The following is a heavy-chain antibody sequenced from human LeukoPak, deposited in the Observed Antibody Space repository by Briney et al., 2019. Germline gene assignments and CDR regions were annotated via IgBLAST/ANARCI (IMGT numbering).Heavy chain of an antibody. D-gene: IGHD3-10*01. J-gene: IGHJ4*02. Sequence: GGSLRLSCAASGFTFSSYEMNWVRQAPGKGLEWVSYISSSGSTIYYADSVKGRFTISRDNAKNSLYLQMNSLRAEDTADYYCARDLWFGELLFRFDYWGQGTLVTVSS. V-gene: IGHV3-48*03. CDR1: GFTFSSYE. CDR2: ISSSGSTI. CDR3: ARDLWFGELLFRFDY.